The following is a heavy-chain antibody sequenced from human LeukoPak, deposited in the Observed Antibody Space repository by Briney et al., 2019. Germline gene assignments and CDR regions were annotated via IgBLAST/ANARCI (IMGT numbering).Heavy chain of an antibody. J-gene: IGHJ4*02. V-gene: IGHV3-30-3*01. Sequence: GGSLTLSCAASVFILSTHPMLWGPQAPGKGLEWVADISYDGSNKKYADCVKGRYTISRDNSKNTLYLQMESLRTEHTAMYYCARAPWGVGATPPYWGEGTLVTVSS. CDR2: ISYDGSNK. CDR3: ARAPWGVGATPPY. D-gene: IGHD1-26*01. CDR1: VFILSTHP.